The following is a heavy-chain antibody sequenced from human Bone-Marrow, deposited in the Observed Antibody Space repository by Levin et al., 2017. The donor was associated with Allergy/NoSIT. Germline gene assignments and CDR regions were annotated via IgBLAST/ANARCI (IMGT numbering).Heavy chain of an antibody. D-gene: IGHD2-21*02. CDR3: VRDKRSDGVTPDWYFDL. CDR1: GFTFSSYT. CDR2: ISSSGTTK. J-gene: IGHJ2*01. Sequence: GESLKISCAASGFTFSSYTMNWVRQAPGKGLEWISYISSSGTTKYYADSVKGRFTISSKNSLYLQMNSLRAEDTAIYYCVRDKRSDGVTPDWYFDLWGRGTLVTVSS. V-gene: IGHV3-48*01.